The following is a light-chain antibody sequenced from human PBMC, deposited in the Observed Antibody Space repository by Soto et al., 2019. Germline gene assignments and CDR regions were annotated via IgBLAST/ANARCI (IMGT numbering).Light chain of an antibody. J-gene: IGKJ4*01. CDR1: QSVLYDSNNKNY. CDR3: QQYYSLPLT. CDR2: WAS. Sequence: DIVMRQSPDSLAASLGERATINCKSSQSVLYDSNNKNYLAWYQQKPGQPPKLLIYWASMRESGVPDRFSGSGSGTDFTLTITSLQAEDVAVYYCQQYYSLPLTFGGGTKVEIK. V-gene: IGKV4-1*01.